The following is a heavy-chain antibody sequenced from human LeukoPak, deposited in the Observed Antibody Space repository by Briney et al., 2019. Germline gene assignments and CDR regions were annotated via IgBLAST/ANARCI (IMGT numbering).Heavy chain of an antibody. CDR1: GFTFSNYW. Sequence: PGGSLRLSCAASGFTFSNYWMHWVRQAPGKGLVWVSRINSDGSSTSYADSVKGRFTISRDNAKNTLYLQMNSLRADDTAVYYCTRDQNYYDSGSYYYWGQGTLVTVSS. J-gene: IGHJ4*02. D-gene: IGHD3-10*01. V-gene: IGHV3-74*01. CDR3: TRDQNYYDSGSYYY. CDR2: INSDGSST.